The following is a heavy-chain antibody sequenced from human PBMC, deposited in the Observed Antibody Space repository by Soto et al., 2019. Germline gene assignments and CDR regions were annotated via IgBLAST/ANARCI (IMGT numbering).Heavy chain of an antibody. D-gene: IGHD3-3*01. J-gene: IGHJ6*02. CDR3: ARKNYDFWSGYLDV. Sequence: PSETLSLTCAVSGYSISSGYSWGWIRQPPGKGLEWIGYIYYSGSTNYNPSLKSRVTISVDTSKNQFSLKLSSVTAADTAVYYCARKNYDFWSGYLDVWGQGTTVTVSS. CDR2: IYYSGST. V-gene: IGHV4-61*01. CDR1: GYSISSGYS.